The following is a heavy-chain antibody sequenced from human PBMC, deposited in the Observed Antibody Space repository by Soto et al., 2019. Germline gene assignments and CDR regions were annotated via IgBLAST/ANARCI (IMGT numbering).Heavy chain of an antibody. Sequence: GASVKVSCKASGGTFSSYAISWVRQAPGQGREWMGGIIPIFGTANYAQKFQGRVTITADESTSTAYMELSSLRSEDTAVYYCARRGYSGYDLYYYYGMDVWGQGTTVTVSS. CDR3: ARRGYSGYDLYYYYGMDV. V-gene: IGHV1-69*13. CDR1: GGTFSSYA. J-gene: IGHJ6*02. CDR2: IIPIFGTA. D-gene: IGHD5-12*01.